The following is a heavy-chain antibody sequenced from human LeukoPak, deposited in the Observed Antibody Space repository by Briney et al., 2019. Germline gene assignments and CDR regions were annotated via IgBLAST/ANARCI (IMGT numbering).Heavy chain of an antibody. J-gene: IGHJ4*02. CDR2: IIPIFGTA. V-gene: IGHV1-69*06. Sequence: SVKVSCKASGGTFSSYAISWVRQAPGQGLEWMGGIIPIFGTANYAQKFQGRVTITADKSTSTAYMELSSLRSEDTAVYFCARAPHFFDTSGSRYYFDYWGQGTLVTVSS. D-gene: IGHD3-22*01. CDR1: GGTFSSYA. CDR3: ARAPHFFDTSGSRYYFDY.